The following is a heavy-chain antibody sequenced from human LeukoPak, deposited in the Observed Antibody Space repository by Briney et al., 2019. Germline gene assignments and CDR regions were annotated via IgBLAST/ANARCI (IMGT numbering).Heavy chain of an antibody. D-gene: IGHD3-22*01. CDR3: ARVTGYMIEDYFDY. V-gene: IGHV4-39*07. J-gene: IGHJ4*02. CDR1: GGSISNGDYY. CDR2: IYYSGST. Sequence: SETLSLTCTVSGGSISNGDYYWGWIRQPPGKGLEWIGSIYYSGSTYYNPSLKSRVTISADTSKNQFSLKLSSVTAADTAIYYCARVTGYMIEDYFDYWGQGTLVTVSS.